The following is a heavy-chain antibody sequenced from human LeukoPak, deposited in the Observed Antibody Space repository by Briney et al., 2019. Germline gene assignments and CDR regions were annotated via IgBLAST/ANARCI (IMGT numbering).Heavy chain of an antibody. D-gene: IGHD3-22*01. Sequence: ASVKVSCKASGYTFTSYGISWVRQAPGQGHEWMGWISAYNGNTTYAQKLQGRVTMTTDTSTSTAYMELRSLRSDDTAVYYCARGPTSDNYYDSSGYYWGDYWGQGTLVTVSS. CDR3: ARGPTSDNYYDSSGYYWGDY. CDR1: GYTFTSYG. V-gene: IGHV1-18*01. J-gene: IGHJ4*02. CDR2: ISAYNGNT.